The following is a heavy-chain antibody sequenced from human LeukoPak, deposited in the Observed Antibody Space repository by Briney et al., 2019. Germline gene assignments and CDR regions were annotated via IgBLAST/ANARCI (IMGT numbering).Heavy chain of an antibody. J-gene: IGHJ4*02. Sequence: ASVKVSCKASGGTFSSYAISWVRQAPGQGLEWMGGIFPMFGTANYARKFQGRVTITADESTSTANMELSSLRSEDTAVYYCARVAGTRSDFEYWGQGTLVTVSS. CDR1: GGTFSSYA. CDR2: IFPMFGTA. CDR3: ARVAGTRSDFEY. D-gene: IGHD6-13*01. V-gene: IGHV1-69*01.